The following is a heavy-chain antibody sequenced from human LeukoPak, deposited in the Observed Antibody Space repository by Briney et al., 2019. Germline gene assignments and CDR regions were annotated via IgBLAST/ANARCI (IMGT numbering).Heavy chain of an antibody. CDR1: GGSITYYY. CDR2: IYTSGST. D-gene: IGHD1-7*01. Sequence: PSETLPLTCTVSGGSITYYYWNWIRQPAGKALEWIGRIYTSGSTDYKPSLKSRVTMSLDTSKNQLSLELSSVTAADTAVYHCARGISGTTGWPIKYYFDFWGQGTPVTVSS. V-gene: IGHV4-4*07. J-gene: IGHJ4*02. CDR3: ARGISGTTGWPIKYYFDF.